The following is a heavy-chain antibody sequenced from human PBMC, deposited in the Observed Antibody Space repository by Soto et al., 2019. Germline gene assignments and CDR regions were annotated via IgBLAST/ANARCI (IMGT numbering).Heavy chain of an antibody. CDR2: ISASGGST. D-gene: IGHD6-6*01. J-gene: IGHJ3*02. CDR1: GFTFSSYA. Sequence: PGGSLRLSCAASGFTFSSYAMSWVRQAPGKGLEWVSAISASGGSTYYADSVKGQFIISRDNSKNKLYLQINSLRAEDTALYYCAKHTRSSALDIWGQGTMVTVSS. V-gene: IGHV3-23*01. CDR3: AKHTRSSALDI.